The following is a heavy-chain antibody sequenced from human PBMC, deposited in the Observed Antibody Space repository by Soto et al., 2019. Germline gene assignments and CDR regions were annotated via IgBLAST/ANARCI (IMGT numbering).Heavy chain of an antibody. V-gene: IGHV1-18*01. D-gene: IGHD6-25*01. CDR3: ARVKRREGFDY. CDR2: ISAYNGNT. J-gene: IGHJ4*02. CDR1: GYTFTSYG. Sequence: ASVKVSCKASGYTFTSYGISWVRQAPGQGLEWMGWISAYNGNTNYAQQLQGRVTMTTDTSTSTAYMELRSLRSDDTAAYYCARVKRREGFDYWGQGTLVTVSS.